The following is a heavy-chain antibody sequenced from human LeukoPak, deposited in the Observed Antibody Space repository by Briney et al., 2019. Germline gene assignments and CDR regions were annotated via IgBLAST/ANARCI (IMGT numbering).Heavy chain of an antibody. CDR3: ARGFYGSGGYYPHYFDY. D-gene: IGHD3-10*01. CDR1: GFTFEDYG. J-gene: IGHJ4*02. CDR2: ITWNGGSS. Sequence: PGGSLRLSCVVSGFTFEDYGMSWVRQAPGKGLEWVSGITWNGGSSSYADSVQGRFTISRDNANNSLYLQMNSLRAEDTALYYCARGFYGSGGYYPHYFDYWGQGTLVTVS. V-gene: IGHV3-20*04.